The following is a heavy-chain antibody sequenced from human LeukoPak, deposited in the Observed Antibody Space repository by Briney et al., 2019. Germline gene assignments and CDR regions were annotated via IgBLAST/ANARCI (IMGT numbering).Heavy chain of an antibody. CDR3: ARVAATSGYFDY. D-gene: IGHD2-15*01. CDR2: IYHTGST. Sequence: SETLSLTCAFYGGSFSGYHWSWIRQPPGKGLEWIGEIYHTGSTNYNPSLRSRVTISVDKSKNQFSLKLSSVTAADTAVYYCARVAATSGYFDYWGQGTLVTVSS. CDR1: GGSFSGYH. V-gene: IGHV4-34*01. J-gene: IGHJ4*02.